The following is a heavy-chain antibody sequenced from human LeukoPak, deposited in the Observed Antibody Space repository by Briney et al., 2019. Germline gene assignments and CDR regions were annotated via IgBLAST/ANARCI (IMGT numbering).Heavy chain of an antibody. J-gene: IGHJ4*02. CDR3: ARGHYDVLAASYKWTPDY. Sequence: PGGSLRLSCAASGFTFNTFNMNWVRQAPGKGLEWVSSITGGGDYIYYAGSVKDRFTTSRDNAKNSLSLQLNSLRVEDTAVYYCARGHYDVLAASYKWTPDYWGQGTLVTVSS. CDR2: ITGGGDYI. V-gene: IGHV3-21*01. CDR1: GFTFNTFN. D-gene: IGHD3-9*01.